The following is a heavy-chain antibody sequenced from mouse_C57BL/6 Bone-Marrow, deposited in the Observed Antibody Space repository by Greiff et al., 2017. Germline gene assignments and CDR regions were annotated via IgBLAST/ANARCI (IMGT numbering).Heavy chain of an antibody. J-gene: IGHJ4*01. V-gene: IGHV7-1*01. D-gene: IGHD4-1*01. Sequence: EVKLMESGGGLVQSGRSLRLSCATSGFTFSDFYMEWVRQAPGKGLEWIAASRNKANDYTTEYSASVKGRFIVSRDTSQSILYLQMNALRAEDTAIYYCARDATGTGAMDYWGQGTSGSVSS. CDR3: ARDATGTGAMDY. CDR2: SRNKANDYTT. CDR1: GFTFSDFY.